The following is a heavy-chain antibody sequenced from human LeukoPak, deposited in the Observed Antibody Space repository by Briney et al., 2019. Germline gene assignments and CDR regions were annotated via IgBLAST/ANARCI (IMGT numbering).Heavy chain of an antibody. V-gene: IGHV3-23*01. Sequence: GGSLRLSCAASGFTFSSYAMSWVRQAPGKGLEWVSAVSGTGLTTYYADSVKGRFIVSRDNSKNTVCLQMNSLRGEDAAVYYCAKELMGFDYWGQGTLVTVSS. D-gene: IGHD2-8*01. CDR2: VSGTGLTT. CDR1: GFTFSSYA. CDR3: AKELMGFDY. J-gene: IGHJ4*02.